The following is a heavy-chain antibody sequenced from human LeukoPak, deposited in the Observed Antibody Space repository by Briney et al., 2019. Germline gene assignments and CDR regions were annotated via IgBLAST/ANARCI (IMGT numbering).Heavy chain of an antibody. Sequence: PWGTLSLTCAVSGGSISSSNWWRWGREPAGGGLEWIGEIYHSGSTNYTPSLKGRVTISGDSSNNQLSLNLNSVIAADTAMYCCARSAFHGHPFEFGGQGILVIVSA. CDR2: IYHSGST. CDR3: ARSAFHGHPFEF. D-gene: IGHD3-3*02. CDR1: GGSISSSNW. V-gene: IGHV4-4*01. J-gene: IGHJ4*02.